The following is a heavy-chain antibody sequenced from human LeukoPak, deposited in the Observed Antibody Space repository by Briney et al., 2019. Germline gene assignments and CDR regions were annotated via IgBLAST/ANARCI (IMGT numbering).Heavy chain of an antibody. CDR3: ARLRGATMYFDS. CDR2: IYNSGST. CDR1: GGSISSYY. D-gene: IGHD1-26*01. J-gene: IGHJ4*02. Sequence: PSETLSLTCTVSGGSISSYYWSWIRQPPGKGLEWIAYIYNSGSTIYNPSLKSRVTRSVDTSNNQFSLKLSSVTAADTAVYYCARLRGATMYFDSWGQGTLVTV. V-gene: IGHV4-4*09.